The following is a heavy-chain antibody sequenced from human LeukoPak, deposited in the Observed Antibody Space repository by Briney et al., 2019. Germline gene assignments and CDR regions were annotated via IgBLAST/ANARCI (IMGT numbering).Heavy chain of an antibody. CDR3: ARGNSSSWPLDY. D-gene: IGHD6-13*01. Sequence: SETLSLTCTVSGGSISSSSYYWGWIRQPPGKGLEWIGSIYYSGSTYYNPSLKSRVTISVDTSKKQFSLKLSSVTAADTAVYYCARGNSSSWPLDYWGQGTLVTVSS. CDR1: GGSISSSSYY. CDR2: IYYSGST. J-gene: IGHJ4*02. V-gene: IGHV4-39*07.